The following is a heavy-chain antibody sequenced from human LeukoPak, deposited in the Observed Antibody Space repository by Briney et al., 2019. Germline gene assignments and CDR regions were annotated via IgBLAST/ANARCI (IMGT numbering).Heavy chain of an antibody. D-gene: IGHD2-21*02. V-gene: IGHV3-7*04. J-gene: IGHJ5*01. Sequence: GGSLRLSCAASGFTFRTYWMSWVRQAPGKGLEWVANIHPDGIEKYHVDPVKGRFTIFRDNARNFLYLQMSSLRADDTAVYYCSRGDDFSGDSWGQGTLVTVSS. CDR2: IHPDGIEK. CDR3: SRGDDFSGDS. CDR1: GFTFRTYW.